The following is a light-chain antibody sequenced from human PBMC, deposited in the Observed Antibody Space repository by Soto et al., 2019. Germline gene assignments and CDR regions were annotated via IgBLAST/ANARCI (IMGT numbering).Light chain of an antibody. CDR3: QQRSNWLWT. CDR2: DAS. Sequence: EIGLTQSPATLSLSPGERATLSCRASQCVSSYLAWYQQKPGQAPRLLIYDASNRATGIPARFSGSGSGTDFTLTICSLEPEDFALYYCQQRSNWLWTFGQGTKVDIK. J-gene: IGKJ1*01. CDR1: QCVSSY. V-gene: IGKV3-11*01.